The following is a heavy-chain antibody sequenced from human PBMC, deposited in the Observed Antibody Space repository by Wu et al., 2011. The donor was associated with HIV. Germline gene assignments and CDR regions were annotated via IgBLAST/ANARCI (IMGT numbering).Heavy chain of an antibody. CDR2: IIPIFGTA. J-gene: IGHJ2*01. Sequence: QVQLVQSGAEVKKPGSSVQVSCKASGGTFSSYAISWVRQAPGQGLEWMGGIIPIFGTANYAQKFQGRVTITTDESTSTAYMELSSLRSEDTAVYYCARSRYDSSAYNGNGYFDLWGRGTLVTVSS. V-gene: IGHV1-69*05. CDR1: GGTFSSYA. D-gene: IGHD3-22*01. CDR3: ARSRYDSSAYNGNGYFDL.